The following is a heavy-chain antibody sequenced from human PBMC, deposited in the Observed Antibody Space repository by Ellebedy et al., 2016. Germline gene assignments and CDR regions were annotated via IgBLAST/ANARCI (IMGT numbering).Heavy chain of an antibody. J-gene: IGHJ4*02. CDR1: GFTFSSYV. D-gene: IGHD1-20*01. V-gene: IGHV3-74*03. CDR2: ISHAGTVV. Sequence: ETLSLTCAASGFTFSSYVMHWVRQAPGKGLVWVSRISHAGTVVTYADSVKGRFTISSDNAKNTLFLQMNSLRAEDTAVYFCARNVNWNLGDNWGQGTLVTVSS. CDR3: ARNVNWNLGDN.